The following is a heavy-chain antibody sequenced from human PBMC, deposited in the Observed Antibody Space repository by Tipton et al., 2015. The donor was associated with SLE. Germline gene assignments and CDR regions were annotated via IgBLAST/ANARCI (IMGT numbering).Heavy chain of an antibody. CDR2: TYSNGNT. Sequence: TLSLTCSVSGDSITRGSYYWTWIRQPAGKGLEWIGRTYSNGNTNYNPSLQSRVTISVDTSKNQISLNLTSVTAADTAVYYCARVRASGYSYGDSFYHYYMDVWGKGTTVTVSS. J-gene: IGHJ6*03. CDR1: GDSITRGSYY. D-gene: IGHD5-18*01. V-gene: IGHV4-61*02. CDR3: ARVRASGYSYGDSFYHYYMDV.